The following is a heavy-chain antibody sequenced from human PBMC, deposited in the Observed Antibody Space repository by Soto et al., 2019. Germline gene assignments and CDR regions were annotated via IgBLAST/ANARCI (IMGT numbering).Heavy chain of an antibody. V-gene: IGHV4-59*01. CDR2: ISSSGNT. D-gene: IGHD3-22*01. CDR3: ARAPMVLTRSYFDS. J-gene: IGHJ4*02. CDR1: DGSISNFY. Sequence: SSETLSLTCTVSDGSISNFYWSWIRQPPGKGLEWIGYISSSGNTNYNPSLKSRVSISVDTSKNQFSLNLTSVTAADTAVYYCARAPMVLTRSYFDSWGQGTSVTVSS.